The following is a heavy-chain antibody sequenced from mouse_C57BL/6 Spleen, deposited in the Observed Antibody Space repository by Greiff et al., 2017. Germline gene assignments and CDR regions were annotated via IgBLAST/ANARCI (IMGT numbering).Heavy chain of an antibody. CDR2: IDPSDSYT. J-gene: IGHJ3*01. CDR3: AGSDYYGSKGFAY. Sequence: QVQLQQPGAELVMPGASVKLSCKASGYTFTSYWMPWVKQRPGQGLEWIGEIDPSDSYTNYNQKFKGKFTLTVDKSSSTAYMQLSSLTSEDSAVYYCAGSDYYGSKGFAYWGQGTLVTVSA. V-gene: IGHV1-69*01. D-gene: IGHD1-1*01. CDR1: GYTFTSYW.